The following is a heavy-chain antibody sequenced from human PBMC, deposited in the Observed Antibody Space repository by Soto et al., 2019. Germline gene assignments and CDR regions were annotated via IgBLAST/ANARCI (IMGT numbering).Heavy chain of an antibody. V-gene: IGHV3-74*01. CDR1: GFTFSSYW. J-gene: IGHJ4*02. CDR2: INSNGRSK. D-gene: IGHD7-27*01. CDR3: ARDPTGDSSSLSDY. Sequence: PGGSLRLSCAASGFTFSSYWMHWVRQAPGKGLVWFSLINSNGRSKSYADTVKGEFTISRDNAKNTLYLQMNSLRAEDTAVYYCARDPTGDSSSLSDYWGQGTLVTVSS.